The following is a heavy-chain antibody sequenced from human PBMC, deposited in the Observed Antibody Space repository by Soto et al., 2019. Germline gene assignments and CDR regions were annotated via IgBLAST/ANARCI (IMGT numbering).Heavy chain of an antibody. V-gene: IGHV1-69*13. Sequence: SVKVSCNASGGTFSSYAISWVRQAPGQGLEWMGGIIPIFGTANYAQKFQGRVTITADESTSTAYMELSSLRSEDTAVYYCASGLRNAGDYYYYYGMDVWGQGTTVTVSS. J-gene: IGHJ6*02. D-gene: IGHD4-17*01. CDR3: ASGLRNAGDYYYYYGMDV. CDR2: IIPIFGTA. CDR1: GGTFSSYA.